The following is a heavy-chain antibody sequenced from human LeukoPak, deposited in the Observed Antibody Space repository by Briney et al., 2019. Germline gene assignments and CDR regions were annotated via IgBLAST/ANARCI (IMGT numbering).Heavy chain of an antibody. J-gene: IGHJ2*01. V-gene: IGHV3-23*01. CDR1: GFTFSSYA. Sequence: GGSLRLSCAASGFTFSSYAMTWVRQAPGKRLEWVASMYVGGDRTSYADSVKGRFTISRDSSRNTLFLQMNSLRAEDTALYYCAKEGYRYWYFDLWGRGTLVAVSS. D-gene: IGHD5-18*01. CDR3: AKEGYRYWYFDL. CDR2: MYVGGDRT.